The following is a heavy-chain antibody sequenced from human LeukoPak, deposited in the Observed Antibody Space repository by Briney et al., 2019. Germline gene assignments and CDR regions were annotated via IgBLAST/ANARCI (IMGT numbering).Heavy chain of an antibody. CDR2: ITSGDSSI. V-gene: IGHV3-11*01. D-gene: IGHD6-6*01. Sequence: PGGSLRLSCAASGFTFSDYYMSWIRQAPGKGLEWVSYITSGDSSIYYADSVKGRFTISRDNAKNSLYLQMNSLRAEDTAVYYCARYISSSLDYWGQGTLVTVSS. CDR3: ARYISSSLDY. J-gene: IGHJ4*02. CDR1: GFTFSDYY.